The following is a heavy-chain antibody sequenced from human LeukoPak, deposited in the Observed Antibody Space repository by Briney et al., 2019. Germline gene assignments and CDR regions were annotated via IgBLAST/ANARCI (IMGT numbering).Heavy chain of an antibody. D-gene: IGHD3-10*01. J-gene: IGHJ3*02. CDR1: GFTFSSYS. CDR3: ARALITMVRGSPLSAFDI. V-gene: IGHV3-21*01. CDR2: ISSSSSYI. Sequence: KPGGSLRLSCAASGFTFSSYSMNWVRQAPGKGLEWVSSISSSSSYIYYADSVKGRFTISRDNAKNSLYLQMNSLRAEDTAVYYCARALITMVRGSPLSAFDIWGQGTMVTVSS.